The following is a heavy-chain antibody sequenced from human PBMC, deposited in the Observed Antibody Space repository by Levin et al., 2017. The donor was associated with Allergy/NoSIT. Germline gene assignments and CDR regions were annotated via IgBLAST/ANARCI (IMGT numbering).Heavy chain of an antibody. J-gene: IGHJ5*02. D-gene: IGHD1-26*01. V-gene: IGHV3-21*01. CDR3: ARDSPDPIVGATQGDWFDP. Sequence: ETLSLTCAASGFTFSSYSMNWVRQAPGKGLEWVSSISSSSSYIYYADSVKGRFTISRDNAKNSLYLQMNSLRAEDTAVYYCARDSPDPIVGATQGDWFDPWGQGTLVTVSS. CDR1: GFTFSSYS. CDR2: ISSSSSYI.